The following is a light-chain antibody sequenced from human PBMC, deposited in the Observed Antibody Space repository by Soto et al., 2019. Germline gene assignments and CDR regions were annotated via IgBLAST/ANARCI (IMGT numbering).Light chain of an antibody. CDR2: EGS. CDR3: CSYAGSSTHVV. J-gene: IGLJ2*01. CDR1: SSDVGTYNL. V-gene: IGLV2-23*01. Sequence: QSALTQPASVSGSPGQSITISCTGTSSDVGTYNLVSWYQQCPGKAPKLMIYEGSKRPSGVSNRFSGSKSGNTASLTISGLQAEDEADYYCCSYAGSSTHVVFGAGTKLTVL.